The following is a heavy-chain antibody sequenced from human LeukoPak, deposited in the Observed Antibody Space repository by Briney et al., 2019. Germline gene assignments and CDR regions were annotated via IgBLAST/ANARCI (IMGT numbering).Heavy chain of an antibody. CDR1: GGSTSSSSYY. V-gene: IGHV4-39*01. Sequence: SETLSLTCTVSGGSTSSSSYYWGWIRQPPGKGLEWIGSIYYSGSTYYNPSLKSRVTISVDTSKNQFSLKLSSVTAADTAVYYCARQYDFWSGYYRYAFDIWGQGTMVTVSS. J-gene: IGHJ3*02. D-gene: IGHD3-3*01. CDR2: IYYSGST. CDR3: ARQYDFWSGYYRYAFDI.